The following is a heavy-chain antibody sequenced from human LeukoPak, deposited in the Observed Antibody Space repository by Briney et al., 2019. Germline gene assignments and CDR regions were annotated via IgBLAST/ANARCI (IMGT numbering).Heavy chain of an antibody. J-gene: IGHJ4*02. CDR2: IRGKAYRGTT. Sequence: GGSLRLSCTTSGFTFGDYALSWFRQAPGKGLEWVGFIRGKAYRGTTEYAASVKGRFTISRDDSKSIAYLQMNSLRAEDTAVYYCAREEEEYQFEYWGQGTLVTVSS. CDR1: GFTFGDYA. V-gene: IGHV3-49*03. CDR3: AREEEEYQFEY. D-gene: IGHD2-2*01.